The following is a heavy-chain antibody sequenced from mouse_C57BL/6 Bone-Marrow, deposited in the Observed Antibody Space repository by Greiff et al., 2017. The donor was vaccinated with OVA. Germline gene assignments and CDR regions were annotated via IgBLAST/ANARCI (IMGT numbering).Heavy chain of an antibody. Sequence: VQLQQPGAELVMPGASVKLSCKASGYTFTSYWMHWVKQRPGQGLEWIGEIDPSDSYTNYNQKFKGKSTLTVDKSSSTAYMQLSSLTSEDSAVYYGAREDYGSIYYAMDYWGQGTSVTVSS. CDR1: GYTFTSYW. J-gene: IGHJ4*01. V-gene: IGHV1-69*01. CDR3: AREDYGSIYYAMDY. D-gene: IGHD1-1*01. CDR2: IDPSDSYT.